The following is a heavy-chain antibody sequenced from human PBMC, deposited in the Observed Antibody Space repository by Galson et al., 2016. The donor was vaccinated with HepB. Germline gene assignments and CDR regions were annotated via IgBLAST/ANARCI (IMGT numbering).Heavy chain of an antibody. CDR1: GFTFSEFY. D-gene: IGHD2-15*01. CDR3: ARDVCSETKCYLDY. V-gene: IGHV3-11*04. CDR2: ISGSGSPK. Sequence: SLRLSCAASGFTFSEFYMTWIRQAPGKGLEWVSYISGSGSPKYYADSVKGRFTISKDNARNSVSLQMNSLRVEDTAIYYCARDVCSETKCYLDYWGQGTLVTVSP. J-gene: IGHJ4*02.